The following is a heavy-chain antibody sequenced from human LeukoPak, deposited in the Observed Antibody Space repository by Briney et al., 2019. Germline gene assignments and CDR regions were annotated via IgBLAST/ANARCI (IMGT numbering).Heavy chain of an antibody. Sequence: PWRSLSLSCAASGFTFSSYGMHWVRQAPGKGLEWVAVIWYDGTNTYYADSVKGRFTISRDNSKNTLYLQMNSLRAEDTAVYYCARDFCSGGSCYPDAFGTCGKGRWLTVSS. CDR2: IWYDGTNT. J-gene: IGHJ3*02. CDR3: ARDFCSGGSCYPDAFGT. D-gene: IGHD2-15*01. V-gene: IGHV3-33*01. CDR1: GFTFSSYG.